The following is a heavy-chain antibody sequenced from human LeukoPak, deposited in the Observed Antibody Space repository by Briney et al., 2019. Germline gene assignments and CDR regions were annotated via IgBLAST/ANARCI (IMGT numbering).Heavy chain of an antibody. J-gene: IGHJ4*02. CDR3: ARGGIAAAGRSPFDW. CDR1: GGPFSGFY. V-gene: IGHV4-34*01. CDR2: IYRSGNT. Sequence: SETLSLTCTVYGGPFSGFYWTWIRQPPGKGLEWIGEIYRSGNTNYNPSLTSRVTISIDTSKNQFSLKLTSVTAADTAAYYCARGGIAAAGRSPFDWWGQGTLVTVSS. D-gene: IGHD6-13*01.